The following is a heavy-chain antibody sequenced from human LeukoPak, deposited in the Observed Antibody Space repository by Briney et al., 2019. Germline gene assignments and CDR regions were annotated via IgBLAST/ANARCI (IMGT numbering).Heavy chain of an antibody. CDR2: IIPIFGTA. CDR3: ARGAYDFWSGLKTYGMDV. D-gene: IGHD3-3*01. J-gene: IGHJ6*02. V-gene: IGHV1-69*13. Sequence: SVKVSCKASGGTFSSYAISWVRQAPGQGLERMGGIIPIFGTANYAQKFQGRVTITADESTSTAYMELRSLRSDDTAVYYCARGAYDFWSGLKTYGMDVWGQGTTVTVSS. CDR1: GGTFSSYA.